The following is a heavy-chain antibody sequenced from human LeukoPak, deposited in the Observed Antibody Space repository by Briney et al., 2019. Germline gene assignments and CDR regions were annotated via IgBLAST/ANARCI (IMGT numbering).Heavy chain of an antibody. CDR3: ARVPGSSGWYTTFDP. J-gene: IGHJ5*02. CDR2: IYYSGST. CDR1: GGSISSYY. Sequence: SETLSLTCTVSGGSISSYYWSWIRQPPGKGLEWIGYIYYSGSTNYNPSLKSRVTISVDTSKNQFSLKLSSVTAADTAVYYGARVPGSSGWYTTFDPWGQGTLVTVSS. D-gene: IGHD6-19*01. V-gene: IGHV4-59*01.